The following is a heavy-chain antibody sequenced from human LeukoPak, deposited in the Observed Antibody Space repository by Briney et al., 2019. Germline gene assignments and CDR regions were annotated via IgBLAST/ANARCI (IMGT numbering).Heavy chain of an antibody. CDR3: TARYCRSTSCYGEYFQR. V-gene: IGHV3-15*01. Sequence: GGSLRLSCAASGFTFSNACMSWVRQAPGKGREWVGRIKSKTDGGTTDYAAPVKGRFTISRDDSKNTLYLQINRLKTEDTAVYYCTARYCRSTSCYGEYFQRWGQGTLVTVSS. CDR1: GFTFSNAC. J-gene: IGHJ1*01. D-gene: IGHD2-2*01. CDR2: IKSKTDGGTT.